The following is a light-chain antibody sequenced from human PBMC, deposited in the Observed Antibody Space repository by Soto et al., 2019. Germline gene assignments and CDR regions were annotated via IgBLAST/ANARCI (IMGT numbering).Light chain of an antibody. J-gene: IGLJ2*01. Sequence: QPVLTQSPSASASLGASVKLTCTLSSGHSSYAIAWHQQQPEKGPRYLMKLNSDGSHSKGDGIPDRFSGSSSGAERYLTISSLQSEDEADYSCQTWGTGISVVFGGGTKVTVL. CDR2: LNSDGSH. CDR3: QTWGTGISVV. V-gene: IGLV4-69*01. CDR1: SGHSSYA.